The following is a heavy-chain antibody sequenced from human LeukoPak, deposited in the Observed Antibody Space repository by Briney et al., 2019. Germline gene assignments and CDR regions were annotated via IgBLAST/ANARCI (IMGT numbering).Heavy chain of an antibody. J-gene: IGHJ4*02. CDR1: GFTFSSYW. CDR3: ARERGPSYYYDSSGYRLDY. V-gene: IGHV3-7*01. Sequence: GGSRRLSCAASGFTFSSYWMSWVRQAPGKGLEWVANIKQDGSEKYYVDSVKGRFTISRDNAKNSLYLQMNSLRAEDTAVYYCARERGPSYYYDSSGYRLDYWGQGTLVTVSS. D-gene: IGHD3-22*01. CDR2: IKQDGSEK.